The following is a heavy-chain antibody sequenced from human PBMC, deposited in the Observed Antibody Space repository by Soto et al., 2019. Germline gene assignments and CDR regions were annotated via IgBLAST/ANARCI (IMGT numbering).Heavy chain of an antibody. Sequence: SETLSLTCAISGDSVSSNSAAWNWIRQSPSRGLEWLGRTYFRSKWFNDYALSVKSRITIRPDTSKNQFSLQLNSVTPEDTAVYYCARAWMTAILSWFDPWGQGTLVTVPQ. V-gene: IGHV6-1*01. D-gene: IGHD2-21*02. J-gene: IGHJ5*02. CDR3: ARAWMTAILSWFDP. CDR2: TYFRSKWFN. CDR1: GDSVSSNSAA.